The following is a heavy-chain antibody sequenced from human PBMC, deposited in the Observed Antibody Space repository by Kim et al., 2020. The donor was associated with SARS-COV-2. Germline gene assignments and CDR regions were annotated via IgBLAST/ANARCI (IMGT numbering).Heavy chain of an antibody. D-gene: IGHD2-2*01. V-gene: IGHV4-34*01. J-gene: IGHJ6*02. Sequence: SETLSLTCAVYGGSFSGYYWSWIRQPPGKGLEWIGEINHSGSTNYNPSLKSRVTISVDTSKNQFSLKLSSVTAADTAVYYCARMVCSSTSCRYYYYGMDVWGQGTTVTVSS. CDR3: ARMVCSSTSCRYYYYGMDV. CDR2: INHSGST. CDR1: GGSFSGYY.